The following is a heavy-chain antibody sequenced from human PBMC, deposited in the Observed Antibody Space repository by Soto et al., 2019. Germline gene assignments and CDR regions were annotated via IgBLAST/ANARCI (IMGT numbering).Heavy chain of an antibody. V-gene: IGHV3-64*02. D-gene: IGHD3-16*01. CDR2: ISSNGGST. Sequence: PGGSLRLSCAASGFTFSSYAMHWVRQAPGKGLEYVSAISSNGGSTYYADSVKGRFTISRDNSKNTLYLQMGSLRAEDMAVYYCARSDPLTHDYYGMDVWGQGTRSPSP. CDR3: ARSDPLTHDYYGMDV. CDR1: GFTFSSYA. J-gene: IGHJ6*02.